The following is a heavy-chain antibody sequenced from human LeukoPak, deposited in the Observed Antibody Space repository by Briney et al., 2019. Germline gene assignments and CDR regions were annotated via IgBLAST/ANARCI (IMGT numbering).Heavy chain of an antibody. CDR2: ISSSSSYI. J-gene: IGHJ4*02. D-gene: IGHD3-22*01. CDR1: GFTFSSYS. V-gene: IGHV3-21*01. Sequence: GGSLRLSCAASGFTFSSYSMNWVRQAPGKGLEWVSSISSSSSYIYCADSVKGRFTISRDNAKNSLYLQMNSLRAEDTAVYYCARESLGTMTAEPLDYWGQGTLVTVSS. CDR3: ARESLGTMTAEPLDY.